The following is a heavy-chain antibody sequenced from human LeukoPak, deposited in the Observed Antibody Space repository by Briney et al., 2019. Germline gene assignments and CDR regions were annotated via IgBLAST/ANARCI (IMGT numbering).Heavy chain of an antibody. V-gene: IGHV4-31*03. J-gene: IGHJ4*02. CDR2: IYYSGST. CDR1: GGSISSGGYY. CDR3: ARWNRAAVVTPKYYFDY. D-gene: IGHD4-23*01. Sequence: PSQTLSLTCTVSGGSISSGGYYRSWIRQHPGKGLEWIGYIYYSGSTYYNPSLKSRVTISVDTSKNQFSLKLSSVTAADTAVYYCARWNRAAVVTPKYYFDYWGQGTLVTVSS.